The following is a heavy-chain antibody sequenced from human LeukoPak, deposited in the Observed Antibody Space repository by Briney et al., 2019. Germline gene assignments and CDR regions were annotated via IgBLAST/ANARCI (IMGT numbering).Heavy chain of an antibody. CDR2: ISAYNGNT. CDR3: ARGKGRMATSMGFDY. V-gene: IGHV1-18*01. J-gene: IGHJ4*02. D-gene: IGHD5-24*01. Sequence: ASVKVSCKASGYTFTSYGISWVRQTPGQGLKWMGWISAYNGNTNYAQKLQGRVTMTTDTSTSTAYMELRSLRSDDTAVYYCARGKGRMATSMGFDYWGQGTPVTVSS. CDR1: GYTFTSYG.